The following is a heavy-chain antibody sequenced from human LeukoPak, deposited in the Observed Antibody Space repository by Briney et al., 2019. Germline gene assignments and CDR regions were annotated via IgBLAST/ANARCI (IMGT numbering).Heavy chain of an antibody. CDR2: ISGRGRTI. CDR3: VRDAVMSPEVLLTAWDYFDC. D-gene: IGHD2-21*01. J-gene: IGHJ4*02. V-gene: IGHV3-48*03. CDR1: GFTSSSYE. Sequence: PGGSLRLSCAPSGFTSSSYEMNWVRHAPGEGLEWVSYISGRGRTINYADSVKGRFTISRDNTKNSVYLQMNSLRAEDTAIYFCVRDAVMSPEVLLTAWDYFDCWGQGTLVTVFS.